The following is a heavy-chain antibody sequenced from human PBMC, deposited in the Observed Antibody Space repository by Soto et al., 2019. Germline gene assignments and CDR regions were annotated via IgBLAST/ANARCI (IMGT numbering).Heavy chain of an antibody. CDR1: GYTFTSYG. D-gene: IGHD2-2*01. Sequence: ASVKVSCKASGYTFTSYGISWVRQAPGQGLEWMGWISAYNGNTNYAQKLQGRVTMTTDTSTSTAYMELRSLRSDDTAVYYCARVYCSSTSCYAWWAYYYYYMYVCGKGTTVTVS. J-gene: IGHJ6*03. CDR3: ARVYCSSTSCYAWWAYYYYYMYV. V-gene: IGHV1-18*01. CDR2: ISAYNGNT.